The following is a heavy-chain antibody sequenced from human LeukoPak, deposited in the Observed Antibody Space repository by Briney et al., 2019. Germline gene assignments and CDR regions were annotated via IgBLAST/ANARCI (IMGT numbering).Heavy chain of an antibody. V-gene: IGHV4-39*01. Sequence: SETLSLTCTVSGGSISSSSYYWGWIRQPPGKGLEWIGNIYYSGSTYYNPSLKSRVTISVDTSKNQFSLKLSSVTAADTAVYYCVRRLSLAAVAGTSRHPQRNYFDCWGQGTLVTVSS. D-gene: IGHD6-19*01. CDR1: GGSISSSSYY. CDR2: IYYSGST. CDR3: VRRLSLAAVAGTSRHPQRNYFDC. J-gene: IGHJ4*02.